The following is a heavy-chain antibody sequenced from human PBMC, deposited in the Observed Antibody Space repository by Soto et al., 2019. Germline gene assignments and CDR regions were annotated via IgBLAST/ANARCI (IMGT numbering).Heavy chain of an antibody. CDR3: ARVGATVTSQALGFDH. Sequence: ETLSLTCTVSGGSISSHYWSWVRQPPGKGLEWIGYLYYTGSTNYNASLKSQDTMSLDTSKNQFSLMLTSVTAADTAVYYCARVGATVTSQALGFDHWGQGILVTVSS. V-gene: IGHV4-59*11. CDR2: LYYTGST. J-gene: IGHJ4*02. CDR1: GGSISSHY. D-gene: IGHD4-17*01.